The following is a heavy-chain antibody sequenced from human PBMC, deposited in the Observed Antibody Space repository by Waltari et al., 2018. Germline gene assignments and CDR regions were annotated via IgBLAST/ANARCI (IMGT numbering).Heavy chain of an antibody. D-gene: IGHD1-26*01. V-gene: IGHV1-69*13. J-gene: IGHJ4*02. Sequence: QVQLVQSGAEVKKPGSSVKVSCKASGGTFSSYAISWVRQAPGQGLEWMGGIIPIFGTANYAQKFQGRVTITADESTSTAYMELSSLRVDDTAVYYCAKDRDGSSLTLYYFDHWSQGALVTVSS. CDR3: AKDRDGSSLTLYYFDH. CDR1: GGTFSSYA. CDR2: IIPIFGTA.